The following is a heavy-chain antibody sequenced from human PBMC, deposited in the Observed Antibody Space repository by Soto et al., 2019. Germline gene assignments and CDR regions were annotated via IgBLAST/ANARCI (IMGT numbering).Heavy chain of an antibody. CDR3: TNRVDIEPGDSRSWYRNYYYYGMDV. CDR1: GGTFSSYA. V-gene: IGHV1-69*06. Sequence: ASVKVSCKASGGTFSSYAISWVRQAPGQGLEWMGCIIPIFGTANYAQNFQGRVTITADKYTSKAYMELSSLRSEDTAVYYCTNRVDIEPGDSRSWYRNYYYYGMDVWGQGTTVTVSS. CDR2: IIPIFGTA. J-gene: IGHJ6*02. D-gene: IGHD6-13*01.